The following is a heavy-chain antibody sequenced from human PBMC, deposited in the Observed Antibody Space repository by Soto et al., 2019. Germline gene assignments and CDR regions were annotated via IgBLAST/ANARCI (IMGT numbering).Heavy chain of an antibody. Sequence: GGSLRLSCAASGFTFSSYGMHWVRQAPGKGLEWVAVISYDGSNKYYADSVKGRFTISRDNSKNTLYLQMNSLRAEDTAVYYCEKVIYIWDTTRYMDVWGKGTTVTVSS. CDR1: GFTFSSYG. D-gene: IGHD3-16*01. CDR2: ISYDGSNK. CDR3: EKVIYIWDTTRYMDV. J-gene: IGHJ6*03. V-gene: IGHV3-30*18.